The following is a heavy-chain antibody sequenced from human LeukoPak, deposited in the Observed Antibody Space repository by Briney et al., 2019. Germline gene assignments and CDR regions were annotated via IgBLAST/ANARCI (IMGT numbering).Heavy chain of an antibody. V-gene: IGHV1-69*13. CDR3: ARLLVRGLVRSWLDT. J-gene: IGHJ5*02. CDR1: VGTLSSYA. D-gene: IGHD6-19*01. Sequence: SVKVSCKASVGTLSSYAIIWVRQAPGQGLKWMGGIIPIFGTANYAQKFQGRVTITADESTSTAYMELSSLRSQGTAVHYGARLLVRGLVRSWLDTWGQGTLVRVSS. CDR2: IIPIFGTA.